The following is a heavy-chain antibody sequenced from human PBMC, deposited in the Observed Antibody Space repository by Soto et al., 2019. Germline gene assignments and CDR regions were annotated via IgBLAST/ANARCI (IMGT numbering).Heavy chain of an antibody. Sequence: EVQLLESGGGIVQPGGSLRVSCVASGFTFRHFVMSWVRHAPGKGLEWVSAIRGTGGETFYADSVKGRFTISRDNSKNTLYLQMNSLRDEDTALYFCAQDRGWGVVSPSHDYWGQGTLVTVSS. CDR1: GFTFRHFV. J-gene: IGHJ4*02. V-gene: IGHV3-23*01. CDR3: AQDRGWGVVSPSHDY. CDR2: IRGTGGET. D-gene: IGHD2-21*01.